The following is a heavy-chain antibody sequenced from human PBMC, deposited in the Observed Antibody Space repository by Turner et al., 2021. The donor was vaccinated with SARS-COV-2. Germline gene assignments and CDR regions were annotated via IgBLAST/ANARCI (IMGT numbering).Heavy chain of an antibody. CDR2: ISSSSSYI. V-gene: IGHV3-21*01. J-gene: IGHJ3*02. CDR3: ARARWHYYDSSGYYPEAFDI. D-gene: IGHD3-22*01. Sequence: EVQLVESGGGLVKPGGALRLSCAAYGFTFSSNSMNWVPQAPRKGLEWVSSISSSSSYIYFADSVKGRFTISRDNAKNSVYLQMNSLRAEDTAVYYCARARWHYYDSSGYYPEAFDIWGQGTMVTVSS. CDR1: GFTFSSNS.